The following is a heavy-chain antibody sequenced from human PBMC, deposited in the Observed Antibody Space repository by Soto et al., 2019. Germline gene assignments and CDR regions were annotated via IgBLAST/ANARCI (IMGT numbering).Heavy chain of an antibody. CDR1: GYSFTDYH. CDR2: INPKSGGT. CDR3: ARGDSTDCSNGVCSFFYNHDTDV. J-gene: IGHJ6*02. Sequence: AASVKVSCKASGYSFTDYHIHWVRQAPGQGLEWLGRINPKSGGTSTAQKFQGWVTMTTDTSISTASMELTRLTSGDTAIYYCARGDSTDCSNGVCSFFYNHDTDVWGQGTTVTVSS. V-gene: IGHV1-2*04. D-gene: IGHD2-8*01.